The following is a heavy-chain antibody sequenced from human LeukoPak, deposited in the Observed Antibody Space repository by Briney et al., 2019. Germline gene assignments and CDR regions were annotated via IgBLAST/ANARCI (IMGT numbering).Heavy chain of an antibody. D-gene: IGHD6-13*01. CDR1: GDSVSSNSAA. J-gene: IGHJ6*03. CDR3: ARVKGYSSSWDYYYMDV. V-gene: IGHV6-1*01. CDR2: TYYRSKWYN. Sequence: SQTLSLTCAISGDSVSSNSAAWNWIRQSPSRGPEWLGRTYYRSKWYNDYAVSVKSRITINPDTSKNQFSLQLNSVTPEDTAVYYCARVKGYSSSWDYYYMDVWGKGATATVSS.